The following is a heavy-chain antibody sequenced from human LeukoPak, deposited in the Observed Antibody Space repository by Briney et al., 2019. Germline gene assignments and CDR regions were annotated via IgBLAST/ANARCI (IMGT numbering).Heavy chain of an antibody. Sequence: PSETLSLTCAVYGGSFSGYYWSWIRQPPGKGLEWIGEINHSGSTNYNPSLKSRVTISVDTSKNQFSLKLSSVTAADTAVYYRARTEGYSYGYHYYGMDVWGQGTTVTVSS. CDR1: GGSFSGYY. V-gene: IGHV4-34*01. D-gene: IGHD5-18*01. CDR2: INHSGST. J-gene: IGHJ6*02. CDR3: ARTEGYSYGYHYYGMDV.